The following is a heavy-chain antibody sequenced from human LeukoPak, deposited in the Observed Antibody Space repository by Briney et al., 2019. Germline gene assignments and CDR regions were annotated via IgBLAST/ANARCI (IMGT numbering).Heavy chain of an antibody. D-gene: IGHD2-8*01. CDR1: GFTFSSYA. V-gene: IGHV3-30*04. CDR3: AKMEGQRLYDYCMDV. Sequence: GRSLRLSCAASGFTFSSYAMHWVRQAPGKGLEWVAVISYDGSNKYYADSVKGRFTISRDNSKNTLYLHMNSLRADDTAVYYCAKMEGQRLYDYCMDVWGRGTTVTVSS. J-gene: IGHJ6*03. CDR2: ISYDGSNK.